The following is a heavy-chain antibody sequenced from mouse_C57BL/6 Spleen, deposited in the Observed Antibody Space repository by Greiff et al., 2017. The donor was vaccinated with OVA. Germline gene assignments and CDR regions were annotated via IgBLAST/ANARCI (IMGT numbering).Heavy chain of an antibody. Sequence: QVQLKQPGAELVKPGASVKLSCKASGYTFTSYWMHWVKPRPGQGLEWIGMIHPNSGRTNYNEKFKSKATLTVDKSSSTAYVQLSSLTSDDSAVYCCARGSSFDYWGQGTTLTVSS. CDR1: GYTFTSYW. J-gene: IGHJ2*01. V-gene: IGHV1-64*01. CDR2: IHPNSGRT. CDR3: ARGSSFDY. D-gene: IGHD1-1*01.